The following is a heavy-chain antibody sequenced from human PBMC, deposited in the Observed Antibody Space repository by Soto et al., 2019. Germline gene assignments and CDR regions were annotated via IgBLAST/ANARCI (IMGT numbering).Heavy chain of an antibody. D-gene: IGHD3-3*01. J-gene: IGHJ5*02. CDR1: GFTFSGST. V-gene: IGHV3-73*01. CDR3: IRHGADDFCSGSFDP. CDR2: IRSKANDNAT. Sequence: EVQLVESGGGLVQPGGSLTLSCAASGFTFSGSTIHWVRQASGKGLEWVGRIRSKANDNATAYTGSLRGRFTIYRDDSKNTAFLQMSSLETEDGAVYYCIRHGADDFCSGSFDPWGQGTLVTVSP.